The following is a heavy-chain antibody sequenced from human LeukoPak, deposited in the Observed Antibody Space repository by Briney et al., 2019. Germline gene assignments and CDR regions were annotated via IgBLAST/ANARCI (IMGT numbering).Heavy chain of an antibody. D-gene: IGHD6-13*01. Sequence: GGSLRLSCAASGFTFDDYAMHWVRQAPGKGLEWVSSISWNGGTIDYGDSVKGRFTISRDNAKSSLYLQMNSLRAEDTALYYCAKVGAAAGGYYFDSWGQGTLVTVSS. V-gene: IGHV3-9*01. CDR3: AKVGAAAGGYYFDS. CDR2: ISWNGGTI. CDR1: GFTFDDYA. J-gene: IGHJ4*02.